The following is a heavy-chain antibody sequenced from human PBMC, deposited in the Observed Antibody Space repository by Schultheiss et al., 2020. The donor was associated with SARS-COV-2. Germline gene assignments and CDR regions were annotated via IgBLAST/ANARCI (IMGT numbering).Heavy chain of an antibody. J-gene: IGHJ4*02. Sequence: GESLKISCAASGFTFSSYWMHWVRQAPGKGLVWVSRINSDGSSTSYADSVKGRFTISRDNDKNTLYLQMNSLRAEDTAVYYCARSNVYYYDSSGYLVDYWGQGTLVTVSS. CDR2: INSDGSST. D-gene: IGHD3-22*01. V-gene: IGHV3-74*01. CDR1: GFTFSSYW. CDR3: ARSNVYYYDSSGYLVDY.